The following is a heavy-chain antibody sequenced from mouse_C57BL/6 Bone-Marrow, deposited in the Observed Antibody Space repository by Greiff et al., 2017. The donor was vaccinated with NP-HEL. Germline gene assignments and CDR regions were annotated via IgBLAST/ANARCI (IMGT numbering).Heavy chain of an antibody. V-gene: IGHV1-81*01. CDR1: GYTFTSYG. D-gene: IGHD3-1*01. J-gene: IGHJ2*01. CDR3: ARAGALDHFDY. CDR2: IYPRSGNT. Sequence: VQLQQSGAELARPGASVKLSCKASGYTFTSYGISWVKQRTGQGLEWIGEIYPRSGNTYYNEKFKGKATLTADKSSSTAYMELRSLTSEDSAFYFCARAGALDHFDYWGQGTTLTVSS.